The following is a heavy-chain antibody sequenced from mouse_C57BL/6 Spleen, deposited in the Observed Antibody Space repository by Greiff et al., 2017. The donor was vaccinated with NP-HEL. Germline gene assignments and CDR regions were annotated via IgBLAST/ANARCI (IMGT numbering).Heavy chain of an antibody. D-gene: IGHD4-1*02. CDR2: IWGVGST. Sequence: VKVVESGPGLVAPSQSLSITCTVSGFSLTSYGVDWVRQSPGKGLEWLGVIWGVGSTNYNSALKSRLSISKDNSKSQVFLKMNSLQTDDTAMYYCASHQLGQAYWGQGTLVTVSA. CDR1: GFSLTSYG. V-gene: IGHV2-6*01. J-gene: IGHJ3*01. CDR3: ASHQLGQAY.